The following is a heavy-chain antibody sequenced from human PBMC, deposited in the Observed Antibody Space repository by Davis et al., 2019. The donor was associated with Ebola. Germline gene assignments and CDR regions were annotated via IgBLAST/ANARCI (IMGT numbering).Heavy chain of an antibody. Sequence: GESLKISCKGSGYSFTSYWIGWVHQMPGKGLEWMGIIYPGDSDTRYSPSFQGQVTISADKSISTAYLQWSSLKASDTAMYYCPRQLAYCGGDCYFNWFDPWGQGTLVTVSS. V-gene: IGHV5-51*07. CDR1: GYSFTSYW. J-gene: IGHJ5*02. D-gene: IGHD2-21*02. CDR2: IYPGDSDT. CDR3: PRQLAYCGGDCYFNWFDP.